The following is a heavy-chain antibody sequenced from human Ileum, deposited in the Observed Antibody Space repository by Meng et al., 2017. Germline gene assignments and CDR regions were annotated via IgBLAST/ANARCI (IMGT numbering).Heavy chain of an antibody. CDR3: TRHMGYNSGWYYFDY. D-gene: IGHD6-19*01. J-gene: IGHJ4*02. Sequence: QAQLQQWGAGLLKPSETLSLSCAVYGGAFDGYYWTWIRQSPGKGLEWIGEINHSGSTNFNPSLKSRVTMSVDTSKKQFSLNLTSVTAADTAMYYCTRHMGYNSGWYYFDYWGQGTLVTVSS. CDR1: GGAFDGYY. V-gene: IGHV4-34*01. CDR2: INHSGST.